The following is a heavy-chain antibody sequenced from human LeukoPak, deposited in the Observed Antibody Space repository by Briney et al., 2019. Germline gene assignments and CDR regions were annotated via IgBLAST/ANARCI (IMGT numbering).Heavy chain of an antibody. V-gene: IGHV1-8*03. CDR3: ARGDSSALPGHFDY. Sequence: GASVKVSCKASGYTFTSYDINWVRQATGQGLEWMGWMNPNSGNTGYAQKFQGRVTITRNTSISTAYMELSSLRSEDTAVYYCARGDSSALPGHFDYWGQGTLVTVSS. J-gene: IGHJ4*02. CDR1: GYTFTSYD. D-gene: IGHD3-22*01. CDR2: MNPNSGNT.